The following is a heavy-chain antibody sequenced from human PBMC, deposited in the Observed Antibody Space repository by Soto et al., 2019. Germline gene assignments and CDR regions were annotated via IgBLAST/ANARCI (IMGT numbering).Heavy chain of an antibody. J-gene: IGHJ4*02. CDR2: IYYSGST. CDR1: GGSISSYY. Sequence: PSETLSLTCTVSGGSISSYYWSWIRQPPGKGLEWIGYIYYSGSTNYNPSLKSRVTISVDTSKNQFSLKLSSVTAADTAVYYCARDRTLADSSGEGGFDYWGQGTLVTVSS. V-gene: IGHV4-59*12. CDR3: ARDRTLADSSGEGGFDY. D-gene: IGHD3-22*01.